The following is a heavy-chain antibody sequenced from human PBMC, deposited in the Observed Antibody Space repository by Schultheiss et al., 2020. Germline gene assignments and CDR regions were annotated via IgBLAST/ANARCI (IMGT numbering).Heavy chain of an antibody. J-gene: IGHJ3*02. CDR2: IDAGNGNT. Sequence: ASVKVSCKASGYTFTSYYMHWVRQAPGQGLEWMGWIDAGNGNTKYSQKFQGRVTITRDTSASTAYMELRSLRSDDTAVYYCARERDMSYYDSSGYWRDAFDIWGQGTMVTVSS. V-gene: IGHV1/OR15-3*03. CDR3: ARERDMSYYDSSGYWRDAFDI. CDR1: GYTFTSYY. D-gene: IGHD3-22*01.